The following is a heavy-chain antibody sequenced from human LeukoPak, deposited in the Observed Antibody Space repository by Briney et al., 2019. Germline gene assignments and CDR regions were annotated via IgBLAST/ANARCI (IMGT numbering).Heavy chain of an antibody. J-gene: IGHJ3*02. CDR3: AKTYYYDSSGYPDAFDI. CDR1: VFTFSSYA. Sequence: PGGSLRLSCAASVFTFSSYAMSWVRQAPGKGLEWVSAISGSGGSTYYADSVKGRFTISRDNSKNTLYLQMNSLRAEDTAVYYCAKTYYYDSSGYPDAFDIWGQGTMVTVSS. D-gene: IGHD3-22*01. V-gene: IGHV3-23*01. CDR2: ISGSGGST.